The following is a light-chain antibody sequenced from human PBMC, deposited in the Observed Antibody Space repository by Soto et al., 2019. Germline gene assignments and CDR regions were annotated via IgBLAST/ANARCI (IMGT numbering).Light chain of an antibody. CDR2: TTS. Sequence: DIQMTQSPSSVSASVGDRVTITCRASQGIDSRLAWYQQKPGTAPKLLIYTTSNLQSGVPSRFSGSGSGTEFTLTISSLQPEDFATYYCHQAKSSAWTFGQGPKVEIK. J-gene: IGKJ1*01. CDR3: HQAKSSAWT. V-gene: IGKV1-12*01. CDR1: QGIDSR.